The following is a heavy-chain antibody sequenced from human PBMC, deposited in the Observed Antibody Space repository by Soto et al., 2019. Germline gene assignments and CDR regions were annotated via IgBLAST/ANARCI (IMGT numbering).Heavy chain of an antibody. CDR1: GFTFSGDS. J-gene: IGHJ6*02. Sequence: GALRLSCAASGFTFSGDSMNWVRQAPGKGLEWVSSISTTSTYIYYADSVKGRFTISRDNANNSLHLQMNSLGAEDTAVYYCTRDYVMDVWGQGXTVTVYS. CDR2: ISTTSTYI. V-gene: IGHV3-21*01. CDR3: TRDYVMDV.